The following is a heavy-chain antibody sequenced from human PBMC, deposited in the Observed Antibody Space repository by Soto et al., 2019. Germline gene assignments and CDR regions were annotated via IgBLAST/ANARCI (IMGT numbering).Heavy chain of an antibody. J-gene: IGHJ4*02. D-gene: IGHD3-10*01. V-gene: IGHV3-23*01. CDR2: FRSGGDDETT. CDR1: GFTFSSYS. CDR3: AKKVNSGSGSQFFDY. Sequence: EVQLLESGGGLVQPGGSLRLSCAASGFTFSSYSMSWVRQAPGKGLGWVSGFRSGGDDETTYYADAVRGRFTISRDNSKNTLFRQMNSLRAEDTAIYYCAKKVNSGSGSQFFDYWGQGTLVTVSS.